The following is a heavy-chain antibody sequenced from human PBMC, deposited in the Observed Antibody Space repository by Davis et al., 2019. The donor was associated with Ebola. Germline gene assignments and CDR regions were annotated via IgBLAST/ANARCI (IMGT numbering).Heavy chain of an antibody. Sequence: GESLKISCTSSGLPLNSYAINWIRQAPGKGLEWVSSISSDGHYIFYADLLKGRFTISRDNSKNTLYLQMNSLRAEDTAVYYSTKDGKKTGIFYYFDYWGQGTLVPVSS. J-gene: IGHJ4*02. V-gene: IGHV3-23*01. CDR3: TKDGKKTGIFYYFDY. CDR2: ISSDGHYI. CDR1: GLPLNSYA. D-gene: IGHD3-10*01.